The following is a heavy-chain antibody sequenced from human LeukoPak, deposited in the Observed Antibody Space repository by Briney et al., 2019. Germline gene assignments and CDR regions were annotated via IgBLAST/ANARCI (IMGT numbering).Heavy chain of an antibody. CDR1: GW. CDR2: INDLGTAT. V-gene: IGHV3-74*01. CDR3: ASVFDS. Sequence: GGSLRLSCAGSGWMHWVRQAPGKGLVWVSGINDLGTATYYADSVKGRFTISRDNAKNTVSLQMNSLSAEDTAVYYCASVFDSWGQGFLVTVSS. J-gene: IGHJ4*02.